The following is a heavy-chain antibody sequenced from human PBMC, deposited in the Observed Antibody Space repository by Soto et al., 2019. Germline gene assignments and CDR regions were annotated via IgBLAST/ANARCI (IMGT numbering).Heavy chain of an antibody. V-gene: IGHV4-39*01. CDR2: IYYSGST. CDR3: ARHDGFSSGWIFDY. J-gene: IGHJ4*01. D-gene: IGHD6-19*01. CDR1: GGSISSSSYY. Sequence: SETLSLTCTVSGGSISSSSYYWGWIRQPPGKGLEWIGSIYYSGSTYYNPSLKSRVTISVDTSKNQFSLKLSSVTAADTAVYYCARHDGFSSGWIFDYWGHGSLVTVSS.